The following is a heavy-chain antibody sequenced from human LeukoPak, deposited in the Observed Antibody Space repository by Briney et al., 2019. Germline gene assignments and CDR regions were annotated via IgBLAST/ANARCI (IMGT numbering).Heavy chain of an antibody. CDR1: GVSIISSSYD. CDR2: INYSGST. J-gene: IGHJ4*02. Sequence: PSETLSLTCTVSGVSIISSSYDWGWIRQPPGKGLEWIGGINYSGSTDYNPSLKSRVTISVDASKNQFSLKMSSVTAADTAVYYCARHFDNWGQGTLVTVSS. CDR3: ARHFDN. V-gene: IGHV4-39*01.